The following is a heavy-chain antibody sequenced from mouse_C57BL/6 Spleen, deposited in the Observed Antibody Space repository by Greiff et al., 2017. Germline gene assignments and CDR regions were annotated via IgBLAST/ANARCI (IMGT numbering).Heavy chain of an antibody. Sequence: QVQLQQPGAELVKPGASVKLSCKASGYTFTSYWMHWVKQRPGQGLEWIGMINPNSGSTNYNEKFKSKATLPVDKSSSTAYMQLSSLTSEDSAVYYCARRGNWDGGYFDYGGQGTTRTVSS. CDR1: GYTFTSYW. J-gene: IGHJ2*01. D-gene: IGHD4-1*01. CDR2: INPNSGST. V-gene: IGHV1-64*01. CDR3: ARRGNWDGGYFDY.